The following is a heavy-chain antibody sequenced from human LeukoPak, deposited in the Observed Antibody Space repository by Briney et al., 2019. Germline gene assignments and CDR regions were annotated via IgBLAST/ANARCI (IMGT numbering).Heavy chain of an antibody. CDR2: ISGSGGST. J-gene: IGHJ4*02. CDR1: GFTFSSYA. D-gene: IGHD5-18*01. CDR3: AIPFPVDTAMPRDY. V-gene: IGHV3-23*01. Sequence: GGSLRLSCAASGFTFSSYAMSWVRQAPGKGLEWVSAISGSGGSTYYADSVKGRFTISRDNSKNTLYLQMNSLRAEDTAVYYCAIPFPVDTAMPRDYWGQGTLVTVSS.